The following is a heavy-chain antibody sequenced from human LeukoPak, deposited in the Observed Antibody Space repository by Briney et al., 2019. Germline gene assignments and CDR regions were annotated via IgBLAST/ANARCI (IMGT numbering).Heavy chain of an antibody. CDR3: AKRETVWGSYHLDY. J-gene: IGHJ4*02. Sequence: GGSLRLSCAASGFTFSSYAMSWVRQAPGKGLEWVSIISGSGGSTNYADSGKGRFTISRDNSKNTLYLQMNSLRAEDTAVYYCAKRETVWGSYHLDYWGQGTLVTVSS. CDR2: ISGSGGST. D-gene: IGHD3-16*02. CDR1: GFTFSSYA. V-gene: IGHV3-23*01.